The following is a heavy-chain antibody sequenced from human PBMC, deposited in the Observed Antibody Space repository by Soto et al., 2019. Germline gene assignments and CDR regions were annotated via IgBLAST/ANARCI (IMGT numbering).Heavy chain of an antibody. CDR2: IKEDGSEK. V-gene: IGHV3-7*03. D-gene: IGHD6-6*01. Sequence: EVQLLESGGGLVQPGGSLRLSCAASGFTFSSYAMSWVRQAPGKGLEWVANIKEDGSEKYYADSMKGRFTISRDNAKNSLYLQMNSLRAEDTAVYYCARRKSAHYGMDVWGQGTTVTVSS. CDR1: GFTFSSYA. J-gene: IGHJ6*02. CDR3: ARRKSAHYGMDV.